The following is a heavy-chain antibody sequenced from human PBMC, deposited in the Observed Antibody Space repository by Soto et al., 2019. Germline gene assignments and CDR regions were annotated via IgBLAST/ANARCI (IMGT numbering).Heavy chain of an antibody. CDR3: ASLLDDYGDYDHSY. CDR2: INHSGST. D-gene: IGHD4-17*01. V-gene: IGHV4-34*01. J-gene: IGHJ4*02. CDR1: GGSFSGYY. Sequence: SETLSLTCAVCGGSFSGYYWSWIRQPPGKGLEWIGEINHSGSTNYNPSLKSRVTISVDTSKNQFSLKLSSVTAADTAVYYCASLLDDYGDYDHSYWGQGTLVTVSS.